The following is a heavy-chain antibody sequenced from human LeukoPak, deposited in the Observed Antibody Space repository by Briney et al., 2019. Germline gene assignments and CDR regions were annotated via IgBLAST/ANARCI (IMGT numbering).Heavy chain of an antibody. Sequence: GGSLRLSCAASGFTFSSYAMSWVRQAPGKGLEWVSRISGSGGSTYYADSVEGRSTISRDNSKNTLYLQMNSLRAEDSAVYYCAKSYYDFWSGYDYWGQGTLVTVSS. D-gene: IGHD3-3*01. J-gene: IGHJ4*02. CDR2: ISGSGGST. CDR1: GFTFSSYA. V-gene: IGHV3-23*01. CDR3: AKSYYDFWSGYDY.